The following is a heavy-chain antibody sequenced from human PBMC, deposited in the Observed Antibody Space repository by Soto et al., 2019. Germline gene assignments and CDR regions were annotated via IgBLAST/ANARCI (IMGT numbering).Heavy chain of an antibody. Sequence: GGSRRLSCAASGFTFSNYGMHWVRQAPGKGLEWVAIIWHDGNNKYYADSVRGRFIISRDNSKNRLYLQMNSLRAEDTAVYYCASDLVGASDSYGLDVWGQGTPVTAP. J-gene: IGHJ6*02. CDR3: ASDLVGASDSYGLDV. V-gene: IGHV3-33*01. D-gene: IGHD1-26*01. CDR2: IWHDGNNK. CDR1: GFTFSNYG.